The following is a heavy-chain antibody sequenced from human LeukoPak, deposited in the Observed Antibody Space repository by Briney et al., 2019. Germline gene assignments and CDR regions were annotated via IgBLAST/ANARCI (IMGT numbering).Heavy chain of an antibody. D-gene: IGHD2-8*02. J-gene: IGHJ4*02. CDR3: ARDWVTGGYGFDY. CDR2: ISTSSSYI. Sequence: GGSLRLSCAASGFTFSTYGMNWVRQAPGKRLEWVSSISTSSSYIYYADSVKGRFTISRDNAKNSLYLQMNSLRAEDTAVYYCARDWVTGGYGFDYWGQGTLVTVSS. CDR1: GFTFSTYG. V-gene: IGHV3-21*01.